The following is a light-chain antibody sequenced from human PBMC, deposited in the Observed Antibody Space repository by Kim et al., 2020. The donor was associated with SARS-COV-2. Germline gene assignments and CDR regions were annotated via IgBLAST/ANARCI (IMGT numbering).Light chain of an antibody. CDR2: AAS. Sequence: ASVGDRIIITCRASQGIRNDLGWYQQKPGKAPKLLIYAASSLQSGVPSRFSDSGSGTDFTLTISSLQPEDFATYYCLQDYNYPRTFGQGTKVDIK. J-gene: IGKJ1*01. CDR1: QGIRND. CDR3: LQDYNYPRT. V-gene: IGKV1-6*02.